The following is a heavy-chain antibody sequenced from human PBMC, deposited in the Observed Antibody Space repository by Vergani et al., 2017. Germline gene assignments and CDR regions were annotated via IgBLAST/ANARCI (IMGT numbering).Heavy chain of an antibody. CDR1: GFTFGEYG. CDR2: IRSKAYGGTT. J-gene: IGHJ2*01. V-gene: IGHV3-49*04. CDR3: TREDWYFDL. Sequence: EVQLVESGGGLVQPGRSLRLSCTASGFTFGEYGMSWVRQAPGKGLEWVGLIRSKAYGGTTEYAASVKGRIIISRVDSKSIAYLQVNSLKTEDTAVYYCTREDWYFDLWGRGTLVTVSS.